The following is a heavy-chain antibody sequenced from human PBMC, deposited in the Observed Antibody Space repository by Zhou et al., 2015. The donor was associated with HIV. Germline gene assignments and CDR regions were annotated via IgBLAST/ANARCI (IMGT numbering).Heavy chain of an antibody. Sequence: QVQLVQSGAEVKKPGSSVKVSCKASGGTFSSYAISWVRQAPGQGLEWMGGIIPIFGTANYAQKFQGRVTITADKSTSTAYMELSSLRSEDTAVYYCARDRGSGVEKGVTYDSSGPSDAFVYLGPKGQWSPSLQ. D-gene: IGHD3-22*01. CDR3: ARDRGSGVEKGVTYDSSGPSDAFVY. J-gene: IGHJ3*02. CDR1: GGTFSSYA. CDR2: IIPIFGTA. V-gene: IGHV1-69*06.